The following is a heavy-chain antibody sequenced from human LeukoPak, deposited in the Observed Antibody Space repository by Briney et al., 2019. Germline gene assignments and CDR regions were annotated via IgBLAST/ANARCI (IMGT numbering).Heavy chain of an antibody. CDR1: GFSFSTYG. Sequence: GGSLRLSCAASGFSFSTYGMHWVRQAPGKGLEWVTVISYDGSDKFYADSVKGRFTISRDNSRNTLYLQMNSLRVEDTAVYYCASGRGSYSPDYWGQGTLVTVSS. V-gene: IGHV3-30*03. D-gene: IGHD1-26*01. J-gene: IGHJ4*02. CDR2: ISYDGSDK. CDR3: ASGRGSYSPDY.